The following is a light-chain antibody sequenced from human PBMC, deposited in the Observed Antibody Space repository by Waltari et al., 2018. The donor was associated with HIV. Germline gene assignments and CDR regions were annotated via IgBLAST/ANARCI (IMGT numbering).Light chain of an antibody. J-gene: IGLJ2*01. Sequence: QSVLTQPPSASGTPGQNVTISCSGNTSNIGTTIVNWYQQFPGAAPNLLIYSNNQRPSVVPALFSGSKSGTSASLAISGLQSEDEADYFCAAWDDTLNGLFGGGTKLTVL. CDR3: AAWDDTLNGL. V-gene: IGLV1-44*01. CDR1: TSNIGTTI. CDR2: SNN.